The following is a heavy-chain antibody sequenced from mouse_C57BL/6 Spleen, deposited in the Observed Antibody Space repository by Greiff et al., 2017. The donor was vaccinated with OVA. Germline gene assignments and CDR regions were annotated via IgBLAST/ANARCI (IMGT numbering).Heavy chain of an antibody. CDR3: ARDSSGPSFDY. V-gene: IGHV1-82*01. D-gene: IGHD3-2*02. J-gene: IGHJ2*01. CDR1: GYAFSSSW. CDR2: IYPGDGDT. Sequence: VQLQQSGPELVKPGASVKISCKASGYAFSSSWMNWVKQRPGKGLEWIGRIYPGDGDTNYNGKFKGKATLTADKSSSTAYMQLSSLTSEDSAVYFCARDSSGPSFDYWGQGTTLTVSS.